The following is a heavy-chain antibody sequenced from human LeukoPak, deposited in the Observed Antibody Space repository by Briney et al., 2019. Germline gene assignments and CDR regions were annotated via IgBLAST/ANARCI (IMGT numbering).Heavy chain of an antibody. CDR1: GGSISSGDYY. D-gene: IGHD6-13*01. CDR2: IYYSGST. Sequence: SETLSLTCTVSGGSISSGDYYWSWIRQPPGKGLEWIGYIYYSGSTYYNPSLKSRVTISVDTSKNQFSLKLSSVTAADTAVYYCARGLRGGSSSWYAWGQGTLVTVSS. CDR3: ARGLRGGSSSWYA. V-gene: IGHV4-30-4*02. J-gene: IGHJ5*02.